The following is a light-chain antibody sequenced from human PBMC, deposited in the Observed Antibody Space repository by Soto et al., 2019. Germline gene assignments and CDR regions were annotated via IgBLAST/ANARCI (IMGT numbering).Light chain of an antibody. J-gene: IGKJ4*01. CDR3: QQRSNWPPVT. CDR1: QSVSNY. Sequence: EIVLTQSPATLSLSPGERATLSCRASQSVSNYLAWYQQKPGQAPRLLIYDASNRVSGIPARFSGSGSGTDFTLTISSLDPEDFAVYYCQQRSNWPPVTFGGGTKVDIK. CDR2: DAS. V-gene: IGKV3-11*01.